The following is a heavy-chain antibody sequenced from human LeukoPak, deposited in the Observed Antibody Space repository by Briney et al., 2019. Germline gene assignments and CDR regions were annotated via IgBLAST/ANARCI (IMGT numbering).Heavy chain of an antibody. D-gene: IGHD3-9*01. Sequence: GGSLRLSCAASGFIFSDYYMGWIRQAPGKGLEWVSCISNTGTYTYYGDSVKGRFAVSRDNAKNSLYLQMNSLRADDTAVYYCARVLQYFDWLLDARGKGTTVAVSS. CDR1: GFIFSDYY. CDR2: ISNTGTYT. CDR3: ARVLQYFDWLLDA. J-gene: IGHJ6*04. V-gene: IGHV3-11*06.